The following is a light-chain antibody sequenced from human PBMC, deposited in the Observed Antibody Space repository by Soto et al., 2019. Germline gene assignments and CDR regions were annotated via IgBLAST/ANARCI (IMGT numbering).Light chain of an antibody. CDR1: QSVTSRY. Sequence: EIVLTQSPGTLSLSPGERATLSCKASQSVTSRYLAWYQQKPGQAPRLLIYGASSRATGIPDRFSGSGYGTDFTLTISRLEPEDVAVYFCQQYNNSPEYTFGQGTKLEIK. V-gene: IGKV3-20*01. J-gene: IGKJ2*01. CDR2: GAS. CDR3: QQYNNSPEYT.